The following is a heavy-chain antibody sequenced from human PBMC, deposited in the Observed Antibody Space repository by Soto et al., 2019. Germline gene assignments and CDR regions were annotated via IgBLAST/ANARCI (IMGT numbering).Heavy chain of an antibody. J-gene: IGHJ3*02. D-gene: IGHD3-16*01. CDR1: GGSISSGDYY. CDR2: IYYSGST. V-gene: IGHV4-30-4*01. CDR3: AGAGGRGVFDI. Sequence: QVQLQESGPGLVKPSQTLSLTCTVSGGSISSGDYYWSWIRQPPGKGLEWIGYIYYSGSTYYNPSFKRRFIISVDTSKNQFSLKLSSVTAVDTAVYYCAGAGGRGVFDIWGQGKMVTVSS.